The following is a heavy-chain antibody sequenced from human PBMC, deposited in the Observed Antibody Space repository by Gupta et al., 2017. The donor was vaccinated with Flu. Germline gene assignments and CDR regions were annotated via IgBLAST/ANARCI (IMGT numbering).Heavy chain of an antibody. CDR1: GFTLTTYG. V-gene: IGHV3-30*03. CDR3: ARNVRAYNHYDAIDI. D-gene: IGHD1-1*01. J-gene: IGHJ3*02. Sequence: QVHLVESGGGVVQSGRSLRLSCAASGFTLTTYGMHWVRQAPGGGLEWVSFMSYDGSKKFYLGSVEGRFTISADSSENTLNLQMNNLRPEDTAVYYCARNVRAYNHYDAIDIWGQGTEVTVS. CDR2: MSYDGSKK.